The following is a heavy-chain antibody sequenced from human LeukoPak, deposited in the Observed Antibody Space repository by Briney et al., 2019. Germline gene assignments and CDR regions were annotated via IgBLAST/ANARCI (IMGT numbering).Heavy chain of an antibody. V-gene: IGHV4-39*07. CDR1: GGSISSSSYY. CDR2: IYYSGST. D-gene: IGHD6-6*01. J-gene: IGHJ6*03. CDR3: AAGLYSSSSGSYYMDV. Sequence: PSETLSLTCTVSGGSISSSSYYWGWIRQPPGKGLEWIGSIYYSGSTYYNPSLKSRVTISVDTSKNQFSLKLSSVTAADTAVYYCAAGLYSSSSGSYYMDVWGKGTTVTVSS.